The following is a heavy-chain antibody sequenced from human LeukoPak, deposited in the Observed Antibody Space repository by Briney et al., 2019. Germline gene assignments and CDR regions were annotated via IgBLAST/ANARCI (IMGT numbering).Heavy chain of an antibody. Sequence: PSETLSLTCTVSGGSISSGDYYWTWIRQPPGKGLEWIGYIYYSGSTYYNPSLKSRVTISVDTSKNQFSLRLSSVTAADTAVYYCARVKSGTVTEPDFDYWGQGTLVTVSS. CDR1: GGSISSGDYY. D-gene: IGHD4-17*01. CDR3: ARVKSGTVTEPDFDY. J-gene: IGHJ4*02. V-gene: IGHV4-30-4*01. CDR2: IYYSGST.